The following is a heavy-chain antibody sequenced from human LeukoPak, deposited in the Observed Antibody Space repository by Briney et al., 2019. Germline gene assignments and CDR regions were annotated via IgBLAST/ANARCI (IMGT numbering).Heavy chain of an antibody. V-gene: IGHV3-30*04. Sequence: GRSLRLSCAASGFTFSDYTMQWVRQAPGKGLEWVALLPPDGSYQYYADSLKGRFTISRDNSKNTLFLQMNSLRAEDTAVYYCAKYGGHPLPHYYLDYWGQGTQVTVSS. CDR1: GFTFSDYT. CDR3: AKYGGHPLPHYYLDY. D-gene: IGHD3-16*01. J-gene: IGHJ4*02. CDR2: LPPDGSYQ.